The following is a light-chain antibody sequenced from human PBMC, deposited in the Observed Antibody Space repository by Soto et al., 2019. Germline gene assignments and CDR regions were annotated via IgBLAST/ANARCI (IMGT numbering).Light chain of an antibody. J-gene: IGLJ1*01. CDR1: SSDVGNYNR. CDR3: SSYTTSSTYV. CDR2: DVS. Sequence: QSVLTQAPSVSGSPGQSVAISCTGTSSDVGNYNRVSWYQQPPGSAPKLILYDVSNRPSGVPDRFSGSKSGNTASLTISGLQDDDEADYYCSSYTTSSTYVFGTGTKLTVL. V-gene: IGLV2-18*02.